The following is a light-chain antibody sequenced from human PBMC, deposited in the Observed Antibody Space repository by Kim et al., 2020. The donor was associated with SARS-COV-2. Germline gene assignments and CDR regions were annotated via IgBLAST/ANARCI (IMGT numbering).Light chain of an antibody. Sequence: VKVTRTLWRGRSSYAPAWHQKKTQRGPLYLMKIISDSSHRKGDESPDRVSGSSSGAVRYLTISSLQSEDEAAYYCVTWGTGNLVFGGGTQLTVL. CDR1: RGRSSYA. CDR3: VTWGTGNLV. J-gene: IGLJ3*02. V-gene: IGLV4-69*01. CDR2: IISDSSH.